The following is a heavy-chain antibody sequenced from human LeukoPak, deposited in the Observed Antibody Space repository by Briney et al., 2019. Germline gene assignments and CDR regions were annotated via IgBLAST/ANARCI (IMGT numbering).Heavy chain of an antibody. CDR3: AREKEWHYYDSSGYYPDWYFDL. Sequence: SETLSLTCAVYGGSFSGYYWSWIRQPPGKGLEWIGSIYHSGSTYYNPSLKSRVTISVDTSKNQFSLKLSSVTAADTAVYYCAREKEWHYYDSSGYYPDWYFDLWGRGTLVTVSS. D-gene: IGHD3-22*01. J-gene: IGHJ2*01. CDR2: IYHSGST. V-gene: IGHV4-34*01. CDR1: GGSFSGYY.